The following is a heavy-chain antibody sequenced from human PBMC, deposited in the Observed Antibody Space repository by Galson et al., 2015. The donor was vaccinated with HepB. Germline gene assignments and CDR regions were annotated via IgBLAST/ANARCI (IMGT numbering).Heavy chain of an antibody. CDR3: ARLYCSGGSCYSLYFDY. CDR1: GYSFTSYW. J-gene: IGHJ4*02. D-gene: IGHD2-15*01. Sequence: QSGAEVIKPGESLRISCKGSGYSFTSYWISWVRQMPGKGLEWMGRIDPSDSYTNYSPSFQGHVTISADKSISTAYLQWSSLKASDTAMYYCARLYCSGGSCYSLYFDYWGQGTLVTVSS. CDR2: IDPSDSYT. V-gene: IGHV5-10-1*01.